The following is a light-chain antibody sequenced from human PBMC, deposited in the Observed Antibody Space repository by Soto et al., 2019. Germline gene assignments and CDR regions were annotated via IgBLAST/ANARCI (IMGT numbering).Light chain of an antibody. Sequence: VVLTRSPATLSLSPGDRATLSCRASRHVYINALGWYQQKPGRAPTLLIYGASTRATDIPDRFSATGSGADFSLTISGVEPEDSAVYYCQQRSAWPFTFGGGTSVLIK. CDR1: RHVYINA. CDR2: GAS. V-gene: IGKV3D-20*02. CDR3: QQRSAWPFT. J-gene: IGKJ4*01.